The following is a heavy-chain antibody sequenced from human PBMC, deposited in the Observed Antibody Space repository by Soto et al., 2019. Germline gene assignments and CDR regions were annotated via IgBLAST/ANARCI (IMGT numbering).Heavy chain of an antibody. J-gene: IGHJ4*02. V-gene: IGHV3-30-3*01. D-gene: IGHD3-22*01. CDR2: ISYDGSNK. CDR3: ARDGRGYDSSGYYGFLGFLGY. CDR1: GFTFSSYA. Sequence: SLRLSCAASGFTFSSYAMHWVRQAPGKGLEWVAVISYDGSNKYYADSVKGRFTISRDNSKNTLYLQMNSLRAEDTAVYYCARDGRGYDSSGYYGFLGFLGYWGQGTLVTVSS.